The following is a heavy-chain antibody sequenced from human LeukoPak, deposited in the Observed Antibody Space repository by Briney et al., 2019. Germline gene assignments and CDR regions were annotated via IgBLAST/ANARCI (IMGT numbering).Heavy chain of an antibody. J-gene: IGHJ4*02. CDR3: ARRTPGPQLDEYVAYFFDH. V-gene: IGHV4-4*09. CDR1: GGSITTYN. CDR2: IYSSGAT. D-gene: IGHD2-2*01. Sequence: SETLSLTCTVSGGSITTYNWIWIRQTPGQALEWIGHIYSSGATKYNPSLKSRATILLDTSKNQLSLKLSSVSAADTAVYYCARRTPGPQLDEYVAYFFDHWGQGTQVTVTS.